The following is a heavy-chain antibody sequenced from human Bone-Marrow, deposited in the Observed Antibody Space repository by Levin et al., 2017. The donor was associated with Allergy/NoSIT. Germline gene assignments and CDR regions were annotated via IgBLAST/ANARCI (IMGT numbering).Heavy chain of an antibody. J-gene: IGHJ4*02. Sequence: GGSLRLSCAASGFTFSDYYMSWIRQAPGKGLEWVSYISSSGSTIYYADSVKGRFTISRDNAKNSLYLQMNSLRAEDTAVYYCASSIAVVNLLFDYWGQGTLVTVSS. CDR3: ASSIAVVNLLFDY. V-gene: IGHV3-11*01. D-gene: IGHD6-19*01. CDR1: GFTFSDYY. CDR2: ISSSGSTI.